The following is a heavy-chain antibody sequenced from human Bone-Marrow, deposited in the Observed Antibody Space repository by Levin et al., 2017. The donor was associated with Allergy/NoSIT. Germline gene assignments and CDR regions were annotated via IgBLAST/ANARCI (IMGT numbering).Heavy chain of an antibody. D-gene: IGHD3-22*01. J-gene: IGHJ5*02. CDR1: GFTFSSYA. CDR3: AKGARPEPMIVVVITPNWFDP. CDR2: ISGSGGST. Sequence: GGSLRLSCAASGFTFSSYAMSWVRQAPGKGLEWVSAISGSGGSTYYADSVKGRFTISRDNSKNTLYLQMNSLRAEDTAVYYCAKGARPEPMIVVVITPNWFDPWGQGTLVTVSS. V-gene: IGHV3-23*01.